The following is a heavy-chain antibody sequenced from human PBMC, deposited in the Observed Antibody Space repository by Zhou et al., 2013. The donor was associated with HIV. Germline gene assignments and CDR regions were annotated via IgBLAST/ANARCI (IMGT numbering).Heavy chain of an antibody. Sequence: QVQLVQSGAEMKKPGSSVKVSCKASGGTFNSYAINWVRQAPGQGLEWMGGIIPMFGTPNYAQHFQDRVTITTDESTNTAYMELRNLTSEDTAVYYCARDTDMGMYSSFDPWGQGTLVTVSS. CDR3: ARDTDMGMYSSFDP. D-gene: IGHD1-26*01. V-gene: IGHV1-69*05. CDR2: IIPMFGTP. J-gene: IGHJ5*02. CDR1: GGTFNSYA.